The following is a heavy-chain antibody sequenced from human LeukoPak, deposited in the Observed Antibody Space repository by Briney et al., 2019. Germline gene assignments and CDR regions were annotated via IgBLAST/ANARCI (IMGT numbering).Heavy chain of an antibody. V-gene: IGHV4-30-4*08. Sequence: SQTLSLTCTVSGGSISSGDYYWSWIRQPPGKGLEWIGYIYYSGSTYCNPSLKSRVTISVDTSKNQFSLKLSSVTAADTAVYYCARDRGTAMVLDAFDIWGQGPMVTVSS. J-gene: IGHJ3*02. CDR1: GGSISSGDYY. CDR2: IYYSGST. CDR3: ARDRGTAMVLDAFDI. D-gene: IGHD5-18*01.